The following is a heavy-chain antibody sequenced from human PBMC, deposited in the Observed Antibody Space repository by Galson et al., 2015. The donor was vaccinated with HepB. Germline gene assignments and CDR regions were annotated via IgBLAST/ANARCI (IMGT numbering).Heavy chain of an antibody. CDR2: IYWNDDK. CDR1: GFSLSTSGVG. D-gene: IGHD3-22*01. CDR3: AHSHPGYYYDSSGYYVFDP. J-gene: IGHJ5*02. V-gene: IGHV2-5*01. Sequence: PALVKPTQTLTLTCTFSGFSLSTSGVGVGWIRQPPGKALEWLALIYWNDDKRYSPSLKSRLTITKDTSKNQVVLTMTNMDPVDTATYYCAHSHPGYYYDSSGYYVFDPWGQGTLVTVSS.